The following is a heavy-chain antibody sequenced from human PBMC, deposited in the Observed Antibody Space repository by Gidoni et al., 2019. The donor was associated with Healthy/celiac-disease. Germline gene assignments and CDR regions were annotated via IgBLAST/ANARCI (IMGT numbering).Heavy chain of an antibody. CDR1: GGSFSGYY. Sequence: QVQLQQWGAGLLKPSETLSLTCAVYGGSFSGYYWSWIRQPPGKGLEWIGEINHSGSTNYNPSLKSRVTISVDTSKNQFSLKLSSVTAADTAVYYCARVGVQLWPYYFDYWGQGTLVTVSS. V-gene: IGHV4-34*01. D-gene: IGHD5-18*01. CDR3: ARVGVQLWPYYFDY. J-gene: IGHJ4*02. CDR2: INHSGST.